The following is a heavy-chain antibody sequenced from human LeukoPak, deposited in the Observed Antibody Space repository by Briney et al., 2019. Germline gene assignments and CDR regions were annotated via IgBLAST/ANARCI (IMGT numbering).Heavy chain of an antibody. J-gene: IGHJ5*02. CDR3: ARTGYCTGGSCYGGYFDP. Sequence: SETLSLTCSVSGDSVSRDTFYWSWIRQPPGKGLEWIAYIYYTGSTKYSPSLKSRVTISIDTSKNQFSLKVNSVTAADTAVYYCARTGYCTGGSCYGGYFDPWGQGTLVSVSS. CDR2: IYYTGST. CDR1: GDSVSRDTFY. V-gene: IGHV4-61*01. D-gene: IGHD2-15*01.